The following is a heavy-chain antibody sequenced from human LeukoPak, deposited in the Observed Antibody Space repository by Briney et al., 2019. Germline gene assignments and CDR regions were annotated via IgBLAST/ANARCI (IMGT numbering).Heavy chain of an antibody. CDR3: ARNTKYSSSWHYYYYMDV. J-gene: IGHJ6*03. CDR2: IIPIFGTA. Sequence: SVKVSCKASGGTFSSYAISWVRQAPGQGLEWMGGIIPIFGTANYAQKFQGRVTITANESTSTAYMELSSLRSEDTAVYYCARNTKYSSSWHYYYYMDVWGKGTTVTVSS. CDR1: GGTFSSYA. D-gene: IGHD6-13*01. V-gene: IGHV1-69*13.